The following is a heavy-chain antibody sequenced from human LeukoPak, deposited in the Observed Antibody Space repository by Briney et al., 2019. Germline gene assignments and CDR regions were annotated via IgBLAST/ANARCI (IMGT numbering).Heavy chain of an antibody. CDR3: VRSAFHAGSGNHYDY. V-gene: IGHV3-74*03. Sequence: QTGGSLRLSCAASGFTFSNYWIHWVRQAPGKGLVWVSRIDNAGSITTYADSVKGRFTISRGNAENTLYLQMNSLRVEDTAVYYCVRSAFHAGSGNHYDYWGQGTLVTVSS. D-gene: IGHD3-22*01. CDR1: GFTFSNYW. CDR2: IDNAGSIT. J-gene: IGHJ4*02.